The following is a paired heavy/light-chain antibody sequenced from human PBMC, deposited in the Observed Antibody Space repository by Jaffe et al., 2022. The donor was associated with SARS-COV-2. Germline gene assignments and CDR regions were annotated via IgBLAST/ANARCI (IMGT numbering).Heavy chain of an antibody. D-gene: IGHD6-13*01. CDR3: ATSLAGSNTWYFDP. V-gene: IGHV1-3*01. J-gene: IGHJ5*02. CDR2: INVGNGNT. CDR1: GYTVNTYA. Sequence: QVQVVQSGAEVKQPGASVKVSCKASGYTVNTYAMHWVRQAPGQGLEWLGWINVGNGNTQYSQKLQGRLTITWDTSATIGYMELSSLRSEDTAVYYCATSLAGSNTWYFDPWGQGSLVTVSS.
Light chain of an antibody. V-gene: IGKV1-33*01. J-gene: IGKJ5*01. CDR2: DTS. CDR1: QDIGKY. Sequence: DIQMTQSPSSLSASVGDRVTITCQASQDIGKYLNWYQQKPGKAPKVLIHDTSNLETGVPPRFSGGGSGTDFTFTIINLQPEDVATYYCQHYVDLPITFGQGTRLE. CDR3: QHYVDLPIT.